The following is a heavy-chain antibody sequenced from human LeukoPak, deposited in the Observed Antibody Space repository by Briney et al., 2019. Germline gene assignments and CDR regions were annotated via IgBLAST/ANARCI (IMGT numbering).Heavy chain of an antibody. CDR3: ARVGESGFRAFDI. J-gene: IGHJ3*02. Sequence: SETLSLTCTVSGGSISSGGYYWSWIRQPAGKGLEWIGRIYTSGSTNYNPSLKSRVTMSVDTSKNQFSLKLSSVTAADTAVYYCARVGESGFRAFDIWGQGTMVTVSS. D-gene: IGHD3-10*01. CDR1: GGSISSGGYY. V-gene: IGHV4-61*02. CDR2: IYTSGST.